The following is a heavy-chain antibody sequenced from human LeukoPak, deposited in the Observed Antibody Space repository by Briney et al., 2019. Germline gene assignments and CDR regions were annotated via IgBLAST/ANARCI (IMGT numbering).Heavy chain of an antibody. Sequence: SETLSLTCTVSGGSISSYYWSWIRQPPGKGLEWIGYIYYSGSTNYNPSLKSRVTISVDTSKNQFSLKLSSVTAADTAVYYCARRGYYYDSSGYYYGYWGQGTLVTVSS. CDR2: IYYSGST. V-gene: IGHV4-59*08. CDR3: ARRGYYYDSSGYYYGY. D-gene: IGHD3-22*01. J-gene: IGHJ4*02. CDR1: GGSISSYY.